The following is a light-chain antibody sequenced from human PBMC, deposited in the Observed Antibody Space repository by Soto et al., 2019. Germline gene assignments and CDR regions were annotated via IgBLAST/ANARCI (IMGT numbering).Light chain of an antibody. CDR1: QTISSW. CDR2: KAY. CDR3: KHYNSYSEA. Sequence: DIQMTQSPSSLSASVGDRVTITCRASQTISSWLAWYQQKPGKAPKLLIYKAYTLKSGVQSRFSGSGSGTEFTLTIRSLQPDDFATYYCKHYNSYSEAFGQGTKVDIK. V-gene: IGKV1-5*03. J-gene: IGKJ1*01.